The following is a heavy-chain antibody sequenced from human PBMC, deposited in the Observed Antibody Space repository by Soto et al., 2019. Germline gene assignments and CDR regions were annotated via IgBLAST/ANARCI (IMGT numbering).Heavy chain of an antibody. CDR2: ISGSGGST. CDR3: AKTLTYYDFWSGSPDAFDI. V-gene: IGHV3-23*01. Sequence: GGSLRLSCAASGFTFSSYAMSWVRPAPGKGLEWVSAISGSGGSTYYADSVKGRFTISRDNSKNTLYLQMNSLRAEDTAVYYCAKTLTYYDFWSGSPDAFDIWGQGTMVTVSS. J-gene: IGHJ3*02. CDR1: GFTFSSYA. D-gene: IGHD3-3*01.